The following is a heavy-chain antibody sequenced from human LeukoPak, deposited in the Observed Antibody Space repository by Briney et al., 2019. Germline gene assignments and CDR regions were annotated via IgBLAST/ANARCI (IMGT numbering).Heavy chain of an antibody. CDR2: IYYSGST. Sequence: SETLSLTCTVSGTSITNYYWSWIRQSPGKGLEWIGYIYYSGSTNYNPSLKSRVTISVDTSKNQFSLKLSSVTAADTAVYYCARAVGVGRGTYFDLWGRGTLVTVSS. CDR1: GTSITNYY. CDR3: ARAVGVGRGTYFDL. D-gene: IGHD1-1*01. J-gene: IGHJ2*01. V-gene: IGHV4-59*08.